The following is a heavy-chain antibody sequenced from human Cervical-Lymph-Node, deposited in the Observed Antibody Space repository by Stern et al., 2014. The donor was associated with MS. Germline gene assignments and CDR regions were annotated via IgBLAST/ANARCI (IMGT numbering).Heavy chain of an antibody. CDR2: IIGYDGDT. V-gene: IGHV1-18*04. CDR3: ARAYFDSYGLDV. Sequence: QVQLVQSGADVKKPGASVKVSCTASSYTFSSYGIAWVRQAPGQGLEWMGWIIGYDGDTNYAPKLQGRVTLTTEPSTRTAYMEIRSLRFDDTAVYYCARAYFDSYGLDVWGQGTTVTVSS. D-gene: IGHD3-9*01. J-gene: IGHJ6*02. CDR1: SYTFSSYG.